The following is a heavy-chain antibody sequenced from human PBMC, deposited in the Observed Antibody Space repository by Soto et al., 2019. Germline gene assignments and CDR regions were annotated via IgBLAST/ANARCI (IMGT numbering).Heavy chain of an antibody. CDR2: IYYSGST. CDR1: GGSISSSSYY. CDR3: ARHENDFWVIDY. Sequence: SETLSLTCTVSGGSISSSSYYWGWIRHPPGKGLEWIGSIYYSGSTYYNPSLKSRVTISVDTSKNQFSLKLSSVTAADTAVYYCARHENDFWVIDYWSQGTLVTVSS. V-gene: IGHV4-39*01. J-gene: IGHJ4*02. D-gene: IGHD3-3*01.